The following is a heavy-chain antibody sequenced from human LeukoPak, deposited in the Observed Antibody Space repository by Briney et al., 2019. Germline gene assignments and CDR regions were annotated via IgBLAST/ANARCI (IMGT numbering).Heavy chain of an antibody. CDR1: GFTFSSYS. Sequence: GGSLRLSCAASGFTFSSYSMNWVRQATGKGLEWVSSISSSSSYIYYADSVKGRFTISRDNAKNSLYLQMNSLRAEDTAVYYCAREGRSGYYYMDVWGKGTTVTVSS. J-gene: IGHJ6*03. CDR2: ISSSSSYI. V-gene: IGHV3-21*01. CDR3: AREGRSGYYYMDV. D-gene: IGHD6-19*01.